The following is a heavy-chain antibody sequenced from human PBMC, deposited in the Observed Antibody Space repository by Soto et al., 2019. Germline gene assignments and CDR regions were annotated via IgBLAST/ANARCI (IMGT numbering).Heavy chain of an antibody. Sequence: QVQLQELGPGLVKPSGTLSLTCAVSGGSISSSNWWSWVRQPPGKGLEWIGEIYHSGSTNYNPSLKSRVTISVDKSKNQFSLKLSSVTAADTAVYYCAREAAGKGSTKGLYFDYWGQGTLVTVSS. D-gene: IGHD6-13*01. CDR3: AREAAGKGSTKGLYFDY. J-gene: IGHJ4*02. V-gene: IGHV4-4*02. CDR1: GGSISSSNW. CDR2: IYHSGST.